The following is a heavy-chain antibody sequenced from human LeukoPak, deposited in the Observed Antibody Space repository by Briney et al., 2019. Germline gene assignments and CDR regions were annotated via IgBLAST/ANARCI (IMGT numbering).Heavy chain of an antibody. V-gene: IGHV4-59*01. CDR1: GGSISSYY. Sequence: SETLSLTCTVSGGSISSYYWSWIRRPPGKGLEWIGYIYYSGSTNYNPSLNSRVTISVDTSKNQFSLKLSSVTAADTAVYYCVRVNLLRWFDPWGQGTLVTVSS. J-gene: IGHJ5*02. CDR3: VRVNLLRWFDP. D-gene: IGHD3-16*01. CDR2: IYYSGST.